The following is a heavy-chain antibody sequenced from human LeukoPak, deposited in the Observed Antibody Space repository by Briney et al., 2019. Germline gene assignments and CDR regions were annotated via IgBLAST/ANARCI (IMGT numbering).Heavy chain of an antibody. J-gene: IGHJ6*03. D-gene: IGHD2-2*01. CDR2: MNPNSGNT. V-gene: IGHV1-8*01. CDR1: GYTFTGYD. CDR3: ARSYCSSTSCYLHYYYYYYMDV. Sequence: ASVKVSCKASGYTFTGYDINWVRQATGQGLEWMGWMNPNSGNTGYAQKFQGRVTMTRNTSISTAYMELSSLRSEDTAVYYCARSYCSSTSCYLHYYYYYYMDVWGKGTTVTVSS.